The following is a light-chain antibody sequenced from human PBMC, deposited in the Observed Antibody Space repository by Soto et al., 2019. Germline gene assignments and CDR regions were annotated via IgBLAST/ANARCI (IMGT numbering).Light chain of an antibody. CDR2: AAS. CDR3: QQSYTNTWT. V-gene: IGKV1-39*01. J-gene: IGKJ1*01. Sequence: DLQMTQSPSSLSESVGDRVTITCRASQSISSFLNWYQKKPGKAPHLLIYAASSLRYGVPSRLRGSEYGTELTITISSMKNEDFETYLCQQSYTNTWTFGHGTKVDIK. CDR1: QSISSF.